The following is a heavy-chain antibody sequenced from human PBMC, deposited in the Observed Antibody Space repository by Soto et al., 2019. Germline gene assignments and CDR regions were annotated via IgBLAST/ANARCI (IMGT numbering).Heavy chain of an antibody. D-gene: IGHD3-16*01. Sequence: QVQLQESGPGLVKPSETLSLSCSVSGGSISGHYWSWVRQTPGKGLEWIGYMYYSGSTNYSPSLKIRVTVSVDTSKNHFSLRRTSVTAADTAVYYCARGPYYDLIWNYYYMDVWGKGTTVTVSS. CDR3: ARGPYYDLIWNYYYMDV. J-gene: IGHJ6*03. V-gene: IGHV4-59*08. CDR1: GGSISGHY. CDR2: MYYSGST.